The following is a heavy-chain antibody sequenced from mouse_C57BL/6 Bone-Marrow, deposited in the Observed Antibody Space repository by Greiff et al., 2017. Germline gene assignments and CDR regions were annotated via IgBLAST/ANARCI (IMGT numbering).Heavy chain of an antibody. V-gene: IGHV1-53*01. CDR3: ARYYYGSSGGFAY. CDR1: GYTFTSYW. D-gene: IGHD1-1*01. J-gene: IGHJ3*01. Sequence: VQLQQPGTELVKPGASVKLSCKASGYTFTSYWMHWVKQRPGQGLEWIGNINPSNGGTNYNEKFKGKATLTVAKSSSTAYMQLSSRPSDDSAVYYCARYYYGSSGGFAYWGQGTLVTVSA. CDR2: INPSNGGT.